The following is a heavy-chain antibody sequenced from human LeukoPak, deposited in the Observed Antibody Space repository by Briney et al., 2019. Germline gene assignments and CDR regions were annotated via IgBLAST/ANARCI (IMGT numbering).Heavy chain of an antibody. Sequence: GGSLRLSCAASGFTVSSNFMSWVHQAPGKGQEWVSVIHSGGSTYYADSVKGRFTISRDNSKNTLYLLMNSLRAEDTAVYYCASKIPSSVKYYFDYWGQGTLVTVSS. V-gene: IGHV3-66*01. CDR3: ASKIPSSVKYYFDY. CDR1: GFTVSSNF. D-gene: IGHD3-22*01. J-gene: IGHJ4*02. CDR2: IHSGGST.